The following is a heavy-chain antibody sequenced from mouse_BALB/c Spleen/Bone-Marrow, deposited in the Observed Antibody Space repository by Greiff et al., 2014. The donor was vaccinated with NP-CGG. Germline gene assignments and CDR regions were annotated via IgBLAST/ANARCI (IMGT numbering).Heavy chain of an antibody. V-gene: IGHV14-3*02. J-gene: IGHJ3*01. Sequence: EVQLQQSGAELVKPGASVKLSYTASGFNIKDSYLHWVKQRPEQGLDWIGRIDPAKGNTNYDPKFQGKATITADTSSNTAYLQLSCLTSEDTAVYFCARNYPFAYWGQGTLVTVSA. CDR2: IDPAKGNT. CDR3: ARNYPFAY. CDR1: GFNIKDSY. D-gene: IGHD2-1*01.